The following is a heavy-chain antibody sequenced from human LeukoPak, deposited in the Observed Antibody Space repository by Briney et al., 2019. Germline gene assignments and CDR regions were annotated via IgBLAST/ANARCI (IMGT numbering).Heavy chain of an antibody. V-gene: IGHV1-3*03. Sequence: GASVKVSCKASGYTFTSYTIHWVRQAPGQRLEWMGWINAGNGNRKYSQEFQDRVTITRGTSASTAYMELSSLRSEDTAVYYCARGGELWFGELGRRVDPWGQGTLVTVSS. CDR2: INAGNGNR. D-gene: IGHD3-10*01. CDR1: GYTFTSYT. CDR3: ARGGELWFGELGRRVDP. J-gene: IGHJ5*02.